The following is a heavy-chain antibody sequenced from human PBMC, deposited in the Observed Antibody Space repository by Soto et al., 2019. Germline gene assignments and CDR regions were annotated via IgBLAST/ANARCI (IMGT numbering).Heavy chain of an antibody. D-gene: IGHD3-3*01. J-gene: IGHJ6*02. CDR3: ARDWRSFGSPYYYYGMDV. CDR1: GGSISSGDYY. V-gene: IGHV4-30-4*01. CDR2: IYYSGST. Sequence: SETLSLTCTVSGGSISSGDYYWSWIRQPPGKCLEWIGYIYYSGSTYYNPSLKSRVTISVDTSKNQFSLKLSSVTAADTAVYYCARDWRSFGSPYYYYGMDVWGQGTTVTVYS.